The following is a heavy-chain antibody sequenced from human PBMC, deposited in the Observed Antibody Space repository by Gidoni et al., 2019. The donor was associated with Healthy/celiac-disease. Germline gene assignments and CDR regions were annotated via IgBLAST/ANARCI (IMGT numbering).Heavy chain of an antibody. CDR2: ISSSSSTI. J-gene: IGHJ6*02. Sequence: EVQLVESGGGLVQPGGSLRLSCAASGFTFSSYSMNWVRQAPGKGLEWVSYISSSSSTIYYADSVKGRFTISRDNAKNSLYLQMNSLRAEDTAVYYCARDSPDYYYYGMDVWGQGTTVTVSS. CDR1: GFTFSSYS. V-gene: IGHV3-48*04. CDR3: ARDSPDYYYYGMDV.